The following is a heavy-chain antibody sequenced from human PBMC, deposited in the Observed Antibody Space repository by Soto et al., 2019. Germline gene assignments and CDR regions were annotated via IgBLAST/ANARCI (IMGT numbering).Heavy chain of an antibody. Sequence: GASVKVSCKASGGTFSSYAISWVRQAPGQGLEWMGGIIPIFGTANYAQKFQGRVTITADESTSTAYVELSSLRFDDTAVYYCARAGSSSPNAFDIWGQGTMVTVSS. V-gene: IGHV1-69*13. D-gene: IGHD6-6*01. CDR2: IIPIFGTA. J-gene: IGHJ3*02. CDR3: ARAGSSSPNAFDI. CDR1: GGTFSSYA.